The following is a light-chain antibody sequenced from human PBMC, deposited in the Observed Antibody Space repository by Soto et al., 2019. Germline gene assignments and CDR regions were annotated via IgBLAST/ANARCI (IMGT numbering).Light chain of an antibody. CDR1: QSVSSTY. CDR2: VAS. J-gene: IGKJ5*01. CDR3: QQYDNSIT. Sequence: EIVLTQSPDTLSLSPGETATLSCRASQSVSSTYLAWYHQKPDQAPRLLIFVASRRATGIPHRFSGSGSGTDFTLTISRLEPEDFAVYFCQQYDNSITFGQGTRLE. V-gene: IGKV3-20*01.